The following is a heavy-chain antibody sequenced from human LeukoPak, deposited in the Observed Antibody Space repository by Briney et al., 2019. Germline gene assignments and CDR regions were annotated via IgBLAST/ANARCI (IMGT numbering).Heavy chain of an antibody. D-gene: IGHD4-23*01. CDR2: IFNSGST. V-gene: IGHV4-59*08. J-gene: IGHJ4*02. CDR3: ARRGGHGGSFDY. Sequence: PSETLSLTCTVSGGSISGYYWSWIRQPPGKGLEWIGYIFNSGSTNYNPSLKSRVTISVDTSKNQFSLKLSSVTAADAVVYYCARRGGHGGSFDYWGQGTLVTVSS. CDR1: GGSISGYY.